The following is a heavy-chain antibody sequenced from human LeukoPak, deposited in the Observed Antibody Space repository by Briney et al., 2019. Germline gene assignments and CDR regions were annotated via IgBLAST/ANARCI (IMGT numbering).Heavy chain of an antibody. V-gene: IGHV4-34*01. J-gene: IGHJ4*02. D-gene: IGHD3-22*01. CDR3: ARVPSSGLVPDY. Sequence: SETLSLTCAVYGGSFSGYYWSWIRQPPGKGLEWIGEINHSGSTNYNPSLKSRVTISVDTSKNQFSLKLSSVTAADTAVYYCARVPSSGLVPDYWGQGTLVTVSS. CDR1: GGSFSGYY. CDR2: INHSGST.